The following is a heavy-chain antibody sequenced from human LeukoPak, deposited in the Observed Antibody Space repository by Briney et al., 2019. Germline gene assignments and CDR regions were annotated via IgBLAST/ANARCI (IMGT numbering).Heavy chain of an antibody. V-gene: IGHV3-23*01. CDR2: ISGSGGST. Sequence: PGGSLRLSCAASGFTFSSYAMSWVRQAPGKGLEWVSAISGSGGSTYYADSVKGRFTISRDNSKNTLYLQMNSLRAEDTAVYYCAKHYYDSSGYHDAFDIWGQGTMVTVSS. J-gene: IGHJ3*02. D-gene: IGHD3-22*01. CDR3: AKHYYDSSGYHDAFDI. CDR1: GFTFSSYA.